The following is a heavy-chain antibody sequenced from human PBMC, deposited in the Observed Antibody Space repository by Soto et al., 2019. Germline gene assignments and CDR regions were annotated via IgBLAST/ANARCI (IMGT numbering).Heavy chain of an antibody. J-gene: IGHJ3*02. V-gene: IGHV5-10-1*01. CDR2: IDPSDSYT. Sequence: VESLKISCKGSGYSFTSYWISWVRQIPWKGLEWMGRIDPSDSYTNYSPSFQGHVTISADKSISTAYLQWSSLKASDTAMYYCASVATMIVVVTDDASDIWGDGKMVLVS. CDR3: ASVATMIVVVTDDASDI. D-gene: IGHD3-22*01. CDR1: GYSFTSYW.